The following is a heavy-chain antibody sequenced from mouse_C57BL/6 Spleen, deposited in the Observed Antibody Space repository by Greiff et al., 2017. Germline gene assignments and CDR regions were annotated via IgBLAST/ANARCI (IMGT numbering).Heavy chain of an antibody. J-gene: IGHJ2*01. D-gene: IGHD2-1*01. V-gene: IGHV1-22*01. Sequence: VQLQQSGPELVKPGASVKMSCKASGYTFTDYNMHWVKQSHGKSLEWIGYINPNNGGTSYNQKFKGKATLTVNKSSSTAYMELRSLTSEDSAVYYCVYGNYGYYFDYWGQGTTLTVSS. CDR1: GYTFTDYN. CDR2: INPNNGGT. CDR3: VYGNYGYYFDY.